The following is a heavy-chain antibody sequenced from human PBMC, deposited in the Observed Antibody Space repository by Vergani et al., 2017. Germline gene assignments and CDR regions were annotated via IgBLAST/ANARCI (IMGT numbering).Heavy chain of an antibody. V-gene: IGHV3-30*02. CDR2: IRYDGSNK. Sequence: QVQLVESGGGVVQPGGSLRLSCAASGFTFSSYGMHWVRQAPGKGLEWVAFIRYDGSNKYYADSVKGRFTISRDNSKNTLYLQMNSLRAEDTAVYYCATPGSSGSYYFYFDYWGQGTLVTVSS. D-gene: IGHD3-10*01. CDR1: GFTFSSYG. CDR3: ATPGSSGSYYFYFDY. J-gene: IGHJ4*02.